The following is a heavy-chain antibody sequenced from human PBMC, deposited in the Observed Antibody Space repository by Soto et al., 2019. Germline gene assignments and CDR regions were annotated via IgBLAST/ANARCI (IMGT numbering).Heavy chain of an antibody. V-gene: IGHV3-15*07. D-gene: IGHD3-10*01. CDR3: TTDRGAPTTTLRGDRN. Sequence: GGSLRLSCAASGFTFSNVWMNWVRQAPGKGLEWVGRIKRKTDGGTTDDAAPVKGRLTISRDDSDDTLYLQTNSLKTEGTAVYYWTTDRGAPTTTLRGDRNWGQGTLVTVSS. CDR1: GFTFSNVW. CDR2: IKRKTDGGTT. J-gene: IGHJ4*02.